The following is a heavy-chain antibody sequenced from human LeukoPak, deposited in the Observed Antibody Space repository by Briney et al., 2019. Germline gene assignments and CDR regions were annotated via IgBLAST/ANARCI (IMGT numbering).Heavy chain of an antibody. J-gene: IGHJ4*02. CDR1: GFTFRKHW. Sequence: GESLRLSCAADGFTFRKHWMSWVRQAMGKGLECVAKIKEDGSEKHYVDSVKGRFTISRDNTKNSLYLQMNSLRAEDTAVYYCARDYTGGWNDYWGQGTLVIVSS. CDR2: IKEDGSEK. D-gene: IGHD7-27*01. V-gene: IGHV3-7*01. CDR3: ARDYTGGWNDY.